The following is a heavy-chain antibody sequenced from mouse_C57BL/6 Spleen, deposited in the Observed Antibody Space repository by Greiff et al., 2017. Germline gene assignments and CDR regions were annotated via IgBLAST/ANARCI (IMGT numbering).Heavy chain of an antibody. CDR1: GFTFSDYY. CDR3: ARQGGNYPSWFAY. D-gene: IGHD2-1*01. J-gene: IGHJ3*01. V-gene: IGHV5-12*01. Sequence: EVKLVESGGGLVQPGGSLKLSCAASGFTFSDYYMYWVRQTPEKRLEWVAYISNGGGSTYYPDTVKGRFTISRDNAKNTLYLQMSRLKSEDTAMYYCARQGGNYPSWFAYWGKGTLVTVSA. CDR2: ISNGGGST.